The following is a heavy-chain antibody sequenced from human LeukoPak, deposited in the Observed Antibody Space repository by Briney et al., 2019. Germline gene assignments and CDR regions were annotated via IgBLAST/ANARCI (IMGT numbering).Heavy chain of an antibody. V-gene: IGHV4-34*01. Sequence: PSETLSLTCAVYGESFSGYYWSWIRQPPGKGLEWIGEINHSGSTNYNPSLKSRVTISVDTSKNQFSLKLSSVTAADTAVYYCASRKHYYDILTGYDYWGQGTLVTVSS. CDR1: GESFSGYY. D-gene: IGHD3-9*01. CDR2: INHSGST. J-gene: IGHJ4*02. CDR3: ASRKHYYDILTGYDY.